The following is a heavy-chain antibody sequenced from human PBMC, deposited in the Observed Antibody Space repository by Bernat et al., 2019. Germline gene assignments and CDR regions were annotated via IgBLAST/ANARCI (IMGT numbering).Heavy chain of an antibody. CDR3: ARGQGGWLQNYYFDY. J-gene: IGHJ4*02. CDR2: IYSGGST. V-gene: IGHV3-53*04. CDR1: GFTVSSNY. D-gene: IGHD5-24*01. Sequence: EVQLVESGGGLVQPGGSPRLSCAASGFTVSSNYMSWVRQAPGKGLEWVSVIYSGGSTYYADSVKGRFTISRHNSKNTLYLQMNSLRAEDTAVYYCARGQGGWLQNYYFDYWGQGTLVTVSS.